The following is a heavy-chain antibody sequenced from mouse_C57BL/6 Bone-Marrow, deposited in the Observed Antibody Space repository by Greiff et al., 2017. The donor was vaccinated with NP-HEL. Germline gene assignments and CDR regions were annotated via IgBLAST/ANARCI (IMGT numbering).Heavy chain of an antibody. CDR1: GFTFSDYG. CDR2: ISNLAYSI. D-gene: IGHD1-1*01. V-gene: IGHV5-15*01. CDR3: ARLVYYGSRRFAY. Sequence: EVQRVESGGGLVQPGGSLKLSCAASGFTFSDYGMAWVRQAPRKGPEWVAFISNLAYSIYYADTVTGRVTISRENAKNTLYLEMSSLRSEDTALYYCARLVYYGSRRFAYWGQGTLVTVSA. J-gene: IGHJ3*01.